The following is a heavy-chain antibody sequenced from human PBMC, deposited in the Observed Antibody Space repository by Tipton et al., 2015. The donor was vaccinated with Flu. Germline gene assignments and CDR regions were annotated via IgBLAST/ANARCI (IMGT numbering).Heavy chain of an antibody. CDR3: ARDHPPSTTVLGEITDYFGMGV. Sequence: QLMQSGGGLVKPGGYLRLSCAASGFTFSDDYMSWNRQAPGKGLEWISHISSSGSTINYADSVKGRFTISRDNAKNSLYLQMNSLRPEDTALYYCARDHPPSTTVLGEITDYFGMGVWGQGSTVTVSS. D-gene: IGHD3-3*01. J-gene: IGHJ6*02. V-gene: IGHV3-11*01. CDR2: ISSSGSTI. CDR1: GFTFSDDY.